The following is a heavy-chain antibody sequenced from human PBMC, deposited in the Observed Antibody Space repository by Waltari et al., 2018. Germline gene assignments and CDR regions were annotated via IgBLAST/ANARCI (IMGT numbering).Heavy chain of an antibody. D-gene: IGHD6-13*01. CDR1: GGSFSGYY. CDR2: INHSGST. J-gene: IGHJ5*02. Sequence: QVQLQQWGAGLLKPSETLSLTCAVYGGSFSGYYWSWIRQPPGKGLEWIGEINHSGSTNDNPSLKSRVTISVDTSKSQFSLKLSSVTAADTAVYYCARGHIAAAGSTWFDPWGQGTLVTVSS. V-gene: IGHV4-34*01. CDR3: ARGHIAAAGSTWFDP.